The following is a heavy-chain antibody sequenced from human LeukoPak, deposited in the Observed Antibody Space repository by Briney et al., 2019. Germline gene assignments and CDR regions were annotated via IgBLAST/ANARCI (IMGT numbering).Heavy chain of an antibody. J-gene: IGHJ4*02. CDR3: ARDLSGGLVDTAMVTGLDY. CDR2: IYYSGST. V-gene: IGHV4-59*01. D-gene: IGHD5-18*01. CDR1: GGSISSYY. Sequence: NASETLSLTCTVSGGSISSYYWSWIRQPPGKGLEWIGYIYYSGSTNYNPSLKSRVTISVDTSKNQFSLKLRSVTAADTAVYYCARDLSGGLVDTAMVTGLDYWGQGTLVTVSS.